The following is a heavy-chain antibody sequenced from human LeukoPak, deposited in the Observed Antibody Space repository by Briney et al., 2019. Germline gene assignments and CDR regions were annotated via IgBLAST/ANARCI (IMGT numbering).Heavy chain of an antibody. D-gene: IGHD5-24*01. CDR3: AREEMATEGWFDP. Sequence: SETLSLTCTVSGGSISSYYWSWIWQPPGKGLEWIGYIYYSGSTNYNPSLKSRVTISVDTSKNQFSLKLSSVTAADTAVYYCAREEMATEGWFDPWGQGTLVTVSS. V-gene: IGHV4-59*08. CDR2: IYYSGST. CDR1: GGSISSYY. J-gene: IGHJ5*02.